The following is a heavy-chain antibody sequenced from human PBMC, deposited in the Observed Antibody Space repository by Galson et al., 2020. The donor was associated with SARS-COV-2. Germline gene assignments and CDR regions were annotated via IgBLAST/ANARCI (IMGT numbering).Heavy chain of an antibody. V-gene: IGHV3-7*01. CDR2: IKKDGSEK. CDR1: GFSFSRYW. J-gene: IGHJ6*03. D-gene: IGHD2-2*02. Sequence: QLGESLKISCAASGFSFSRYWMSWVRQAPGKGLEWVATIKKDGSEKYYVDSVEGRFTISRDNAKDTVYLQMNSLRAEDTALYFCARAQAGYNTCCRRSYYYYYYLDVWGQGVTVTISS. CDR3: ARAQAGYNTCCRRSYYYYYYLDV.